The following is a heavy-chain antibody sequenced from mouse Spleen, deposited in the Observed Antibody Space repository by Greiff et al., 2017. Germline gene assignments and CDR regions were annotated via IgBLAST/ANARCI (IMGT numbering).Heavy chain of an antibody. V-gene: IGHV3-2*02. CDR3: AREGGYGDGPYYAMDD. CDR2: ISYSGST. D-gene: IGHD3-1*01. J-gene: IGHJ4*01. Sequence: EVKLVESGPGLVKPSQSLSLTCTVTGYSITSDYAWNWLRQFPGNKLEWMGYISYSGSTSYNPSLKSRISITRDTSKNQFFLQLNSVTTEDTATYYCAREGGYGDGPYYAMDDWGQGTSVTVSS. CDR1: GYSITSDYA.